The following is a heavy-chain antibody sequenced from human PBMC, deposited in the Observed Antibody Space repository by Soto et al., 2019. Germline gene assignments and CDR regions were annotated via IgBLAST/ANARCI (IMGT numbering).Heavy chain of an antibody. CDR3: AKGDAIGYNSLLFDF. CDR2: ISGSGADT. D-gene: IGHD1-1*01. V-gene: IGHV3-23*01. CDR1: GFTFSGYA. Sequence: ELQLLESGGGLVQPGGSLRLSCAASGFTFSGYAMSWVRQAPGKGLEWVSAISGSGADTYYADSVKGRFTISRDNSKNTVHVQMNSLRAEDTALYYCAKGDAIGYNSLLFDFWGQGTLVTVSS. J-gene: IGHJ4*02.